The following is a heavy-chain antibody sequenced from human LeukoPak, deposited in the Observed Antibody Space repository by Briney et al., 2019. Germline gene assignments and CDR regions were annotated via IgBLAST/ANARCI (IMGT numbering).Heavy chain of an antibody. CDR3: ARAGPYGDYVTYYYYYMDV. V-gene: IGHV3-20*04. D-gene: IGHD4-17*01. CDR1: GFTFDDYG. Sequence: PGGSLRLSCAASGFTFDDYGMSWVRQAPGKGLEWVCGLNWNGGSPNCADSVKGRFTISRDNAKNSLYLQMNTLKVEDTALYYCARAGPYGDYVTYYYYYMDVWGKGTTVTVSS. J-gene: IGHJ6*03. CDR2: LNWNGGSP.